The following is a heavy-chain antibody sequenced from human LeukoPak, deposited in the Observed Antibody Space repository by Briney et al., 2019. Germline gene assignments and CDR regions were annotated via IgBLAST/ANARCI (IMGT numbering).Heavy chain of an antibody. CDR1: GFILTNYF. CDR3: ATDRGWRTSGYYLYYFEY. CDR2: IKHDGSEK. Sequence: GGSLRLSCAASGFILTNYFMSWVRQAPGKGLEWVASIKHDGSEKYYVDSVRGRFTISRDNTMNSLYLQMSSLRAEDTAVYYCATDRGWRTSGYYLYYFEYWGQGTLVTFSS. J-gene: IGHJ4*02. D-gene: IGHD3-3*01. V-gene: IGHV3-7*01.